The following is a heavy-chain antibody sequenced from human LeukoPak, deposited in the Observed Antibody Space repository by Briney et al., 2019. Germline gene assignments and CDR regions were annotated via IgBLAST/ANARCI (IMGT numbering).Heavy chain of an antibody. CDR2: INPNSGGT. V-gene: IGHV1-2*02. CDR3: ARGGEQLWLDY. D-gene: IGHD5-18*01. Sequence: ASVTVSCTSSGYAFTVCYMQGVRQPPGQGLGVMGWINPNSGGTNYAQKFEGRVTMTRDASSSTAYMELSRLRSDDTAVYYCARGGEQLWLDYWGQGTLVTVSS. CDR1: GYAFTVCY. J-gene: IGHJ4*02.